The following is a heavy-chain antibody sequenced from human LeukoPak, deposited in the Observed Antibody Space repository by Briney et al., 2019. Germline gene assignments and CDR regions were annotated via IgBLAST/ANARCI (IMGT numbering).Heavy chain of an antibody. D-gene: IGHD6-6*01. V-gene: IGHV1-18*01. Sequence: ASVKVSCKASGCTFTSYGISWVRQAPGQGREGIGWISAYNGNTNYAQKLQGRVTITTDTSTTTAYMELKGLRSSDTAGYYCERAARLYFFVYWGEGALVTASS. CDR3: ERAARLYFFVY. CDR1: GCTFTSYG. J-gene: IGHJ4*02. CDR2: ISAYNGNT.